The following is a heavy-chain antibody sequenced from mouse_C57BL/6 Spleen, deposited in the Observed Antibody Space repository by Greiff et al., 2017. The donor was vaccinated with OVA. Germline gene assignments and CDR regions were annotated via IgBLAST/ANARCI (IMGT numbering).Heavy chain of an antibody. CDR1: GYTFTSYW. D-gene: IGHD1-1*01. Sequence: QVQLQQPGAELVKPGASVKLSCKASGYTFTSYWMQWVKQRPGQGLEWIGEIDPSDSYTNYNQKFKGKATLTVDTSSSTAYMQLSSLTSEDSAVYYGAREGNYGTGYFDYWGQGTTLTVSS. CDR3: AREGNYGTGYFDY. J-gene: IGHJ2*01. CDR2: IDPSDSYT. V-gene: IGHV1-50*01.